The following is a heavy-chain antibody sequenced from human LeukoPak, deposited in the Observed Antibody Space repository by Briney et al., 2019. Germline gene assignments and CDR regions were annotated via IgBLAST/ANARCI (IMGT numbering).Heavy chain of an antibody. CDR2: ISSSGSTI. D-gene: IGHD3-10*01. Sequence: GGSLRLSCAVSGFTFSSYEMNWVRQAPGKGLEWVSYISSSGSTIYYAASVKGRFTISRDNSKNTLYLQMHSLRSEDTAVYYCAKDPSPSPYGDLLHPHYYDYYIDVWGKGTTVTISS. CDR1: GFTFSSYE. V-gene: IGHV3-48*03. J-gene: IGHJ6*03. CDR3: AKDPSPSPYGDLLHPHYYDYYIDV.